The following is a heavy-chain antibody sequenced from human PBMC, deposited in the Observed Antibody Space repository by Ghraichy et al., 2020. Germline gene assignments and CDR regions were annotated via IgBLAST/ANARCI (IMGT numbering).Heavy chain of an antibody. Sequence: SETLSLTCAVSGGSISSSNWWSWVRQPPGKGLEWIGEIYHSGSTNYNPSLKSRVTISVDKSKNQFSLKLSSVTAADTAVYYCAREGGSSWYLPREIDYWGQGTLVTVSS. CDR2: IYHSGST. D-gene: IGHD6-13*01. J-gene: IGHJ4*02. CDR1: GGSISSSNW. CDR3: AREGGSSWYLPREIDY. V-gene: IGHV4-4*02.